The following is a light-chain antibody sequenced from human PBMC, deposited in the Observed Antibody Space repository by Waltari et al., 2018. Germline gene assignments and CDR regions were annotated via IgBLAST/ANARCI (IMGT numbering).Light chain of an antibody. CDR2: ESY. CDR1: RRDVGNSHH. CDR3: CSYAGRSPPVV. V-gene: IGLV2-23*01. Sequence: QSALTQPATVSAYPEQSITITCTGTRRDVGNSHHTPWYQHPTGKAPKLLIYESYKRPSGVSSRFSASKSANTASLTISGLQADDEADYYCCSYAGRSPPVVLGGGTKVTVL. J-gene: IGLJ2*01.